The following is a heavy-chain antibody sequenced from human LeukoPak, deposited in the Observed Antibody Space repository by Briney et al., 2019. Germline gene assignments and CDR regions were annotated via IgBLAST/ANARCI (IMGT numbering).Heavy chain of an antibody. CDR2: ISGSGGST. CDR3: AKGPTYYYDSSGYYYDY. CDR1: GFTFSSYG. V-gene: IGHV3-23*01. D-gene: IGHD3-22*01. Sequence: PGGTLRLSCAASGFTFSSYGMSWVRQAPGKGLEWVSAISGSGGSTHYADSVKGRFTISRDNSKNTLYLQMNSLRAEDTAVYYCAKGPTYYYDSSGYYYDYWGQGTLVTVSS. J-gene: IGHJ4*02.